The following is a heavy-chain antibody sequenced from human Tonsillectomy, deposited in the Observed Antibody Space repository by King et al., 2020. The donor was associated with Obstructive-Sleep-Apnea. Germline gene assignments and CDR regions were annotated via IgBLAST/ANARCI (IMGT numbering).Heavy chain of an antibody. CDR3: ARIYSSGWYEYFQH. D-gene: IGHD6-19*01. CDR1: GFSLSNARMG. Sequence: TLKESGPVLVKLTETLTLTCTVSGFSLSNARMGVSWRRQPPGKALEWLSHIFSYDEKSYITSLKNRLTISKDTSKSQVVLTMTNMDPVDTATYYCARIYSSGWYEYFQHWGQGTLVTVSS. J-gene: IGHJ1*01. CDR2: IFSYDEK. V-gene: IGHV2-26*01.